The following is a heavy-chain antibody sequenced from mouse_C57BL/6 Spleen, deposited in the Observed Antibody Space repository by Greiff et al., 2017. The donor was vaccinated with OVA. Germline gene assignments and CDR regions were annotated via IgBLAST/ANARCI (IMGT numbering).Heavy chain of an antibody. J-gene: IGHJ3*01. CDR3: ARSDDSDPAWFAY. CDR2: IDPANGNP. CDR1: GFNIKNTY. Sequence: EVQLQQSVAELVRPGASVKLSCTASGFNIKNTYMHWVKPRPEQGLEWIGRIDPANGNPKYAQKFQGKATITADTSSTTAYLQLSSLTSADTSIYYCARSDDSDPAWFAYWGPGPLVTVSA. V-gene: IGHV14-3*01. D-gene: IGHD2-4*01.